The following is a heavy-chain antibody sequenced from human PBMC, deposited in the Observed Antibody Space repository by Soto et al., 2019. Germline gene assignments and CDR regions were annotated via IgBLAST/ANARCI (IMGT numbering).Heavy chain of an antibody. CDR2: ITPSADNT. Sequence: EVHLLESGGALVQPGGSLRLSCAASEFTFSSYAMTWVRLPPGKGLEWVSSITPSADNTYYADSVKGRFTISRDNSKNTLYLQMNSLRVDDTAVYYCAKSGSHSYFDYWGQGTLVTVSS. CDR3: AKSGSHSYFDY. CDR1: EFTFSSYA. J-gene: IGHJ4*02. D-gene: IGHD1-26*01. V-gene: IGHV3-23*01.